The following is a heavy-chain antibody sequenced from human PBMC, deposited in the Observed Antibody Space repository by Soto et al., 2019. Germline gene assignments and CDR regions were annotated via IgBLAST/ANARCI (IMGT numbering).Heavy chain of an antibody. D-gene: IGHD1-26*01. CDR1: RFTFSNFW. CDR2: IKEDGSEK. Sequence: WGSLGVACASSRFTFSNFWMTWVRQAPGKGLECVANIKEDGSEKYYVDSVKARFTISRDSAKNSLYLHMDSLRAEDTAVYYCARLRKGGFCDYWGQGSMVTVSS. V-gene: IGHV3-7*03. J-gene: IGHJ4*02. CDR3: ARLRKGGFCDY.